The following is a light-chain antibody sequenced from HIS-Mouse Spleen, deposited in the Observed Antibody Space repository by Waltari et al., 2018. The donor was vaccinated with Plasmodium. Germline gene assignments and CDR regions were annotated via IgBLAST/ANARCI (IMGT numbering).Light chain of an antibody. CDR1: KLGDKY. Sequence: SYELTQPPSVSVSPGQTARITCPGDKLGDKYACWYQQKPGKSPVLVIYQDTKRPAGIPERFSGSNSGNTATLTISGTQAMDEADYYCQAWDSSTVVFGGGTKLTVL. CDR2: QDT. V-gene: IGLV3-1*01. CDR3: QAWDSSTVV. J-gene: IGLJ2*01.